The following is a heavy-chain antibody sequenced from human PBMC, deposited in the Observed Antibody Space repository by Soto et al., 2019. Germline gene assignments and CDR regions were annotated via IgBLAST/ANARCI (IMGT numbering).Heavy chain of an antibody. CDR2: IIPLFGTT. CDR3: AAELGFVKLSVV. D-gene: IGHD7-27*01. J-gene: IGHJ6*02. CDR1: GDTFKNCV. Sequence: QVQVVQSGVEVRRPGSSVKVSCKASGDTFKNCVISWVRQAPGQGLEWMGGIIPLFGTTDFAQRFQGRLTITTDESTTTAYMELSRLRSGDTATYYCAAELGFVKLSVVWGQGTTVIVSS. V-gene: IGHV1-69*01.